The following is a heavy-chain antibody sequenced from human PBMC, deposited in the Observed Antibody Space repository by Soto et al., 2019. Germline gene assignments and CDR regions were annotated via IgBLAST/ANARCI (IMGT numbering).Heavy chain of an antibody. CDR1: GGSISSSNYY. CDR3: AREVLDYYGSGSYYKGAFDI. CDR2: IYYSGNT. Sequence: SETLSLTCTFSGGSISSSNYYWGWIRQPPGKGLEWIGSIYYSGNTYSNPSLKSRVTISVDTSKNQFSLQLSSVTAADTAVYYCAREVLDYYGSGSYYKGAFDIWGQGTMVTVSS. J-gene: IGHJ3*02. V-gene: IGHV4-39*02. D-gene: IGHD3-10*01.